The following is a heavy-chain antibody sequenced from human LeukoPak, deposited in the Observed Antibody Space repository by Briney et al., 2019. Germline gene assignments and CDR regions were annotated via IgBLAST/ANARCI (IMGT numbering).Heavy chain of an antibody. CDR1: GGSISSSSYY. CDR2: IYYSGST. J-gene: IGHJ6*03. Sequence: PSETLSLTCTVSGGSISSSSYYWGWIRQPPGKGLEWIGSIYYSGSTYYNPSLKSRVTISVDTSKNQFSLKLSSVTAADTAVYYCARVNAPYYYYYMDVWGKGTTVTVSS. V-gene: IGHV4-39*07. CDR3: ARVNAPYYYYYMDV.